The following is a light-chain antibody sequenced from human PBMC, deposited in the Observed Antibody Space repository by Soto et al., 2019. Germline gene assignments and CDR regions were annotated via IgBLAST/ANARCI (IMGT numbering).Light chain of an antibody. CDR3: GSYAGSYTCV. J-gene: IGLJ1*01. CDR1: SSDVGGYTY. Sequence: QSALTQPRSVSGSPGQSVTISCTGTSSDVGGYTYVSWYQQHPGQAPKLMIYDVSKRPSGVPDRFSGSKSGNTASLTISGLQAEDESDYYCGSYAGSYTCVFGTGTKLTVL. CDR2: DVS. V-gene: IGLV2-11*01.